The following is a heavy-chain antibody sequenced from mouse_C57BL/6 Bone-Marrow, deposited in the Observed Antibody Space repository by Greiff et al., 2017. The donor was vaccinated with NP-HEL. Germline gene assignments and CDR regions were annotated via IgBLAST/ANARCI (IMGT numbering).Heavy chain of an antibody. Sequence: VQLQQSGAELVRPGASVKLSCTASGFNIKDDYMHWVKQRPEQGLEWIGWIDPENGDPEYASKFQGKATITADTSSNTAYLQLSSLTSEDTAVYYCTFITTVVARNFDVWGTGTTVTVSS. CDR1: GFNIKDDY. CDR2: IDPENGDP. V-gene: IGHV14-4*01. CDR3: TFITTVVARNFDV. J-gene: IGHJ1*03. D-gene: IGHD1-1*01.